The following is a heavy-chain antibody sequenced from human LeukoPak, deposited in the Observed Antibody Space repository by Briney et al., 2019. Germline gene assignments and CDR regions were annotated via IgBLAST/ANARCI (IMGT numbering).Heavy chain of an antibody. CDR1: AFRFSSYG. V-gene: IGHV3-30*02. Sequence: GGSLRLSCAASAFRFSSYGMHWVRQAPGKGLEWVAFIRYDGDTKYYADSVKGRFTISRDNSKNTLYLQMNSLRAEDTAVYYCAKGDHYCSDTTCYAETDALDIWGQGTMVTVSS. CDR3: AKGDHYCSDTTCYAETDALDI. D-gene: IGHD2-2*01. CDR2: IRYDGDTK. J-gene: IGHJ3*02.